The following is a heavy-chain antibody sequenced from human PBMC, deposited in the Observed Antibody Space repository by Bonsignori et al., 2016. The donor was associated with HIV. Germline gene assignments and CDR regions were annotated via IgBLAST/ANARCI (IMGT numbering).Heavy chain of an antibody. V-gene: IGHV3-23*01. D-gene: IGHD6-13*01. CDR3: AKGGYCTTVGCQTDWFDP. J-gene: IGHJ5*02. CDR2: TSGSGGNT. Sequence: VRQMPGKGLEWVSSTSGSGGNTYYADSVKGRFTISRDNSNNTLYLHMNSLRAEDTALYFCAKGGYCTTVGCQTDWFDPWGQGTLVTVSS.